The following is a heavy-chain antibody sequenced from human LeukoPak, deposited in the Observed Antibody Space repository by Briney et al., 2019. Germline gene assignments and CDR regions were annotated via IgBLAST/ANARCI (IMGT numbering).Heavy chain of an antibody. CDR2: IRYDGSNK. CDR1: GFTLSSYG. V-gene: IGHV3-30*02. J-gene: IGHJ3*02. Sequence: GGSLRLSCAASGFTLSSYGMHWLRQAPAKGLEWVAFIRYDGSNKYYADSVRDRFTIPIDNSKNTLYLQVNSLTAEDTAVYYCALEVATIEGAFDIWGQGTMVTVSS. CDR3: ALEVATIEGAFDI. D-gene: IGHD5-24*01.